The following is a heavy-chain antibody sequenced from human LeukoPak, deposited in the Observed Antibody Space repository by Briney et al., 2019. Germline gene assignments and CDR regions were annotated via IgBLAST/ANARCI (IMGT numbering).Heavy chain of an antibody. D-gene: IGHD3-22*01. CDR3: ARGGYYYDSSGFPEDY. J-gene: IGHJ4*02. CDR2: ISAYNGNT. Sequence: ASVKVSCKASGYTFTSYGISWVRQAPGQGLEWMGWISAYNGNTNYAQKLQGRVAMTTDTSTSTAYMELRSLRSDDTAVYYCARGGYYYDSSGFPEDYWGQGTLVTVSS. CDR1: GYTFTSYG. V-gene: IGHV1-18*01.